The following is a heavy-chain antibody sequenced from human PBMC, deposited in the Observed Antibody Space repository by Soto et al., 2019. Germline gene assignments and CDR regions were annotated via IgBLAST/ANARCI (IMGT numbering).Heavy chain of an antibody. CDR1: GFTFSNAW. CDR3: TTDGISIFGVALH. CDR2: IRSKTEGGTT. Sequence: PGESLKISCAASGFTFSNAWMGWVRQAPGKGLEWVSRIRSKTEGGTTDYAAPVKGRFTISRDDSKNTPYLQMNSLKTDDTAVYYCTTDGISIFGVALHWGQGTLVTVSS. V-gene: IGHV3-15*01. D-gene: IGHD3-3*01. J-gene: IGHJ4*02.